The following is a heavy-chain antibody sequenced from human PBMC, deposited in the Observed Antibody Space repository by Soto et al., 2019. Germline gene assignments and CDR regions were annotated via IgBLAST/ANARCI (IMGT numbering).Heavy chain of an antibody. V-gene: IGHV1-8*01. Sequence: ASVKVSCKASGYTFTSYDINWVRQATGQGLERMGWMNPNSGNTGYAQKFQRRVTMTRNTSISTAYMELSSLRSEGTAVYYCARERTVAGNDYWGQGTLVTVSS. D-gene: IGHD6-19*01. CDR3: ARERTVAGNDY. J-gene: IGHJ4*02. CDR1: GYTFTSYD. CDR2: MNPNSGNT.